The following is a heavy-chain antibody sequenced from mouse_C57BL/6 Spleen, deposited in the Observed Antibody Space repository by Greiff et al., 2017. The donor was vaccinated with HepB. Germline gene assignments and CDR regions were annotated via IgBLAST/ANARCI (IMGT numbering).Heavy chain of an antibody. CDR1: GYTFTSYW. J-gene: IGHJ3*01. D-gene: IGHD2-3*01. Sequence: VQLQQSGAELVMPGASVKLSCKASGYTFTSYWMHWVKQRPGQGLEWIGEIDPSDSYTNYNQKFKGKSTLTVDKSSSTAYMQLSSLTSEDSAVYYCARNDVVPCAYWGQGTLVTVSA. CDR2: IDPSDSYT. V-gene: IGHV1-69*01. CDR3: ARNDVVPCAY.